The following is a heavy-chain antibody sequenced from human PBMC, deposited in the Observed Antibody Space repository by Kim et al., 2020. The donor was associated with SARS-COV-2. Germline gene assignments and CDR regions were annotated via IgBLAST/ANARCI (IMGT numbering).Heavy chain of an antibody. CDR3: AKSFSGSYFGYVN. CDR2: ISYDGSNK. J-gene: IGHJ4*02. Sequence: GGSLRLSCAASGFTFNTYGMHWVRQAPGKGLEWVAVISYDGSNKYYADSVKGRFTISRDNSKNTLYLQMNSLRIEDTAVYYCAKSFSGSYFGYVNLGAGSLVSVSS. CDR1: GFTFNTYG. V-gene: IGHV3-30*18. D-gene: IGHD1-26*01.